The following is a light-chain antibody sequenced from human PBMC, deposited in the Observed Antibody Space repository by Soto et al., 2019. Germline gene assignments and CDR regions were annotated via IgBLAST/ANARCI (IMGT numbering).Light chain of an antibody. CDR1: QSISSW. V-gene: IGKV1-5*03. J-gene: IGKJ5*01. CDR2: KAS. Sequence: DIQMTQSPSTLSASVGDRVTITCRASQSISSWLAWYQQKPGKAPKLLIYKASSLESGVPSRFSGSGSGTEFTITISSLQPDEFATYYCQQYNSYSITFGQGTRLEIK. CDR3: QQYNSYSIT.